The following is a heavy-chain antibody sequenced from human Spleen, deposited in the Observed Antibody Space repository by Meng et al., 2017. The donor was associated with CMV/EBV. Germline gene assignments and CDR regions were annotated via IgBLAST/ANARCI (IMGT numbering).Heavy chain of an antibody. V-gene: IGHV1-8*03. Sequence: ASVKVSCKASGYTFSGYYMHWVRQATGQGLEWMGWMNPNSGNTGYAQKFQGRVTITRNTSISTAYMELSSLRSEDTAVYYCARFLQGYCSSTSCSNTREQGVYGMDVWGQGTTVTVSS. CDR2: MNPNSGNT. D-gene: IGHD2-2*01. CDR3: ARFLQGYCSSTSCSNTREQGVYGMDV. J-gene: IGHJ6*02. CDR1: GYTFSGYY.